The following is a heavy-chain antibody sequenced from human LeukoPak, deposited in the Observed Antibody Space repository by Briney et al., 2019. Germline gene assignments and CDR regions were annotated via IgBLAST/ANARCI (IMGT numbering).Heavy chain of an antibody. D-gene: IGHD1-14*01. CDR1: GFTFSSYA. Sequence: LSGGSLRLSCAASGFTFSSYAMHWVRQAPGKGLEWVAVISYDGSNKYYADSVKGRFTISRDNSKNTLYLQMNSLRAEDTAVYYCARDMQFEPASDFDYWGQGTLVTVSS. V-gene: IGHV3-30-3*01. CDR2: ISYDGSNK. J-gene: IGHJ4*02. CDR3: ARDMQFEPASDFDY.